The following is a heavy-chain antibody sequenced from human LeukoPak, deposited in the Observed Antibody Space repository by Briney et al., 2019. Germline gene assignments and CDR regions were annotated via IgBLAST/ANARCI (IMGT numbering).Heavy chain of an antibody. CDR1: GFTFSDYY. J-gene: IGHJ6*03. CDR2: ISSSGSTI. Sequence: GGSLRLSCAASGFTFSDYYMSWIRQAPGKGPEWVSYISSSGSTIYYADSVKGRFTISRDNAKNSLYLQMNSLRAEDTAVYYCARYYYDSSGYYYYYMDVWGKGTTVTVSS. D-gene: IGHD3-22*01. V-gene: IGHV3-11*04. CDR3: ARYYYDSSGYYYYYMDV.